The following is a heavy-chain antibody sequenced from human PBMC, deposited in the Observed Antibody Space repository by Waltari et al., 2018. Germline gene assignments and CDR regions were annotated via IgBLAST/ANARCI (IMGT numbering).Heavy chain of an antibody. CDR1: GFTFSSYA. D-gene: IGHD2-15*01. CDR2: IYSGGST. V-gene: IGHV3-23*03. J-gene: IGHJ4*02. Sequence: EVQLLESGGGLVQPGGSLRLSCAASGFTFSSYAMSWVRQAPGKGLEWVSVIYSGGSTYYADSVKGRFTISRDNSKNTLYLQMNSLRAEDTAVYYCAKCLGGGPIPDYWGQGTLVTVSS. CDR3: AKCLGGGPIPDY.